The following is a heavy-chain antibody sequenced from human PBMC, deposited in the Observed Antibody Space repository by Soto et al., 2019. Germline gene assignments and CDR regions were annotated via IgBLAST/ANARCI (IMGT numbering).Heavy chain of an antibody. CDR2: IYYSGNT. J-gene: IGHJ4*02. CDR1: GGSFSSGAYS. V-gene: IGHV4-31*03. Sequence: QVQLQESGPGLVKPSQTLSLTCTVSGGSFSSGAYSWSWIRQHPGKGLEWIGYIYYSGNTYYNPSLKSRVTISVDTSKNQFSLKLSSVTAADTAVYYCARVGLRLGDYFDYWGQGTLVSVSS. CDR3: ARVGLRLGDYFDY. D-gene: IGHD3-16*01.